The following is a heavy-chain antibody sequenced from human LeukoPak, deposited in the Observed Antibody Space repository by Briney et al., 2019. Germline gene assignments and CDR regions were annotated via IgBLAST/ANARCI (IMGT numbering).Heavy chain of an antibody. CDR3: ARRFTYYFDY. D-gene: IGHD3-16*01. CDR1: GFTFSDYT. CDR2: INGGGGYT. J-gene: IGHJ4*02. Sequence: VGSLRLSCAASGFTFSDYTMNWVRQAPGKGLEWVSGINGGGGYTYYADSVKGRFTISRDNSKNTLYLQMNSLRAEDTALYFCARRFTYYFDYWGQGTLVTVSS. V-gene: IGHV3-23*01.